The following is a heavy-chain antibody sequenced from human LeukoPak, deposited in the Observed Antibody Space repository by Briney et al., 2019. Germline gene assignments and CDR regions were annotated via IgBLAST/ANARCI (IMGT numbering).Heavy chain of an antibody. V-gene: IGHV1-2*02. D-gene: IGHD2-2*02. CDR3: ARDRAGRYCSSTSCYTPFDY. Sequence: ASVRVSCKTSGYPFTAYYVHWVRQAHGQGLEWVGWINPNNGATNYAQKFQGRVTMTRDTSISTAYMELSRLRSDDTAVYYCARDRAGRYCSSTSCYTPFDYWGQGTLVTVSS. J-gene: IGHJ4*02. CDR2: INPNNGAT. CDR1: GYPFTAYY.